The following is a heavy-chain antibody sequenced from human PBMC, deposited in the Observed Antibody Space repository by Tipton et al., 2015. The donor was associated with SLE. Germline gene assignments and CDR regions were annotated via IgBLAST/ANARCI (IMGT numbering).Heavy chain of an antibody. J-gene: IGHJ1*01. Sequence: SLRLSCAASGFNFSHYAFHWVRQAPGRGLESVAVISYDGKNEFYVDSVKGRFALSRDNSKKTLYLQMNSLRAEDTAVYYCARDPGSITAHFQHWGQGTLVTVSS. CDR3: ARDPGSITAHFQH. V-gene: IGHV3-30*09. CDR1: GFNFSHYA. CDR2: ISYDGKNE.